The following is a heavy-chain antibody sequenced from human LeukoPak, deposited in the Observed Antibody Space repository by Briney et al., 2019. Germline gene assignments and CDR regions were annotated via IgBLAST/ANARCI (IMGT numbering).Heavy chain of an antibody. D-gene: IGHD1-26*01. Sequence: PGGSLRLSCAASGFNVRTNYMSWVRQAPGKGLEWVSIIYPGGSTYYADSMKGRFTISRDNSRNTLYPQIHSLTAEDTAIYYCAKDAQWEMKDSWGQGALVTVSS. CDR2: IYPGGST. CDR3: AKDAQWEMKDS. CDR1: GFNVRTNY. J-gene: IGHJ4*02. V-gene: IGHV3-53*01.